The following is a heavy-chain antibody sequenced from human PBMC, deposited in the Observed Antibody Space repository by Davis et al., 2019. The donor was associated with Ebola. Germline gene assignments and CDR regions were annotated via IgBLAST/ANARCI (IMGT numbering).Heavy chain of an antibody. CDR2: IFPGDSDT. V-gene: IGHV5-51*01. CDR3: ARGTNGYNPGGYFDS. CDR1: GYSFTSYW. Sequence: KVSCKGSGYSFTSYWIGWVRQMPGKGLECMGIIFPGDSDTRYSPSFQGQVTISADKSINTAYLQWSSLKASDTAIYYCARGTNGYNPGGYFDSWGQGTLVTVSS. J-gene: IGHJ4*02. D-gene: IGHD5-24*01.